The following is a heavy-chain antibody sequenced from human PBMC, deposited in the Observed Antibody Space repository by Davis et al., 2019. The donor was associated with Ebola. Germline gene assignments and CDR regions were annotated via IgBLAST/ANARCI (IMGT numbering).Heavy chain of an antibody. CDR2: IGVGSSNI. V-gene: IGHV3-21*01. Sequence: GGSLRLSCVASGLTITSFTMNWVRQTPGKGLEWLSSIGVGSSNIYYADSVKGRFTISRDDAKNSLYLQMNSLRADDTAMYYCLGRSFDYWGQRTLVTVSS. J-gene: IGHJ4*02. CDR3: LGRSFDY. D-gene: IGHD6-6*01. CDR1: GLTITSFT.